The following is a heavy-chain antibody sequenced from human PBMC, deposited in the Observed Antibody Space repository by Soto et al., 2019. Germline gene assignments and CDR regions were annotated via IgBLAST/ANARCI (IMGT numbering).Heavy chain of an antibody. V-gene: IGHV1-69*06. CDR1: GGTLSDHG. Sequence: QVQLEQSGAEVKKPGSSVKVSCKASGGTLSDHGVAWLRQAPGQGLEWMGGTIPVFNTAKYAQKFQGRVSVTADKIANIVYMELSSLRSEDTVFYFCARGVYGWRNYYTGPSAFDIWGQGTMVVVSS. CDR2: TIPVFNTA. J-gene: IGHJ3*02. D-gene: IGHD3-10*01. CDR3: ARGVYGWRNYYTGPSAFDI.